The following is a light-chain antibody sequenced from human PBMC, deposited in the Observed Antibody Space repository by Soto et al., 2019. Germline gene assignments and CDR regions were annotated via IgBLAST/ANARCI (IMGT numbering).Light chain of an antibody. CDR1: QGIVSW. V-gene: IGKV1-12*01. J-gene: IGKJ4*01. Sequence: DIQMTQSPSFVSASVGDRVTITCRASQGIVSWLAWYQHKPGRAPKLLIHAAFSLESGVPSRFSDRGSQTDVKLASTTLHPEDFANHYGQQTSRVPPAFGGGTKLELK. CDR2: AAF. CDR3: QQTSRVPPA.